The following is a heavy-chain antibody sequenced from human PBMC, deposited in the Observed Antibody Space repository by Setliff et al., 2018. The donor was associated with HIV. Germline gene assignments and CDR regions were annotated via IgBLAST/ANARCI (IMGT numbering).Heavy chain of an antibody. V-gene: IGHV1-69*05. CDR2: TIPMFGTA. D-gene: IGHD2-2*01. Sequence: SVKVSCKASGYTFTNYGVSWVRQAPGQGLEWLGWTIPMFGTANYAQKFQGRVTITTDESTNTGYMELSSLRSEDTAVYYCARESACSSTSCPKVLDYWGQGTLVTVSS. CDR1: GYTFTNYG. J-gene: IGHJ4*02. CDR3: ARESACSSTSCPKVLDY.